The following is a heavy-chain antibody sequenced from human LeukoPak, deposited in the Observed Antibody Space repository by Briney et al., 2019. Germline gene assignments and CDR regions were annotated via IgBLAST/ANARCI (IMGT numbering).Heavy chain of an antibody. CDR1: GYSISSGFQ. V-gene: IGHV4-38-2*02. CDR2: IFHSGGT. Sequence: KPSETLSLTCTVSGYSISSGFQWGWLRQPPGKGLEWIGNIFHSGGTYYSPSLKSRVTISVDTWKNQFFLNLNSVTAADTAVYYCARVGCSSPTCYNRGDNWFDPWGQGTLVTVSS. CDR3: ARVGCSSPTCYNRGDNWFDP. D-gene: IGHD2-2*02. J-gene: IGHJ5*02.